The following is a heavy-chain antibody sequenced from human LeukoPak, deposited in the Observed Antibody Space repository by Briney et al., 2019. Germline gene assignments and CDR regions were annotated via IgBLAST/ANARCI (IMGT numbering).Heavy chain of an antibody. CDR3: AKRPSDYGDYVSYFDY. D-gene: IGHD4-17*01. CDR1: GFSFISYG. CDR2: ISDDGRSK. Sequence: PGGSLRFSCAASGFSFISYGMHWVRQAPGKGVEWVGVISDDGRSKDYADSVKGRFTISRDNSKDTLYLQMNSLRDEDTAVYYCAKRPSDYGDYVSYFDYWSQGTLVTVSS. V-gene: IGHV3-30*18. J-gene: IGHJ4*02.